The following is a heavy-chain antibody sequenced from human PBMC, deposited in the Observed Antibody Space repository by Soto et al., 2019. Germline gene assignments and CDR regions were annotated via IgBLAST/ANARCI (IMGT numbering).Heavy chain of an antibody. J-gene: IGHJ4*02. CDR1: GYAFTTYG. CDR3: ARGRYGAY. V-gene: IGHV1-18*01. D-gene: IGHD3-10*01. CDR2: ISAHNGNT. Sequence: QVHLVQSGAEVKKPGASVKVSCQGSGYAFTTYGITWVRQAPGQGLEWMGWISAHNGNTNYAQKLQGRVTVTRDTSTSTAYMELRRLRYDDTAVYYCARGRYGAYWGQGALVTVSS.